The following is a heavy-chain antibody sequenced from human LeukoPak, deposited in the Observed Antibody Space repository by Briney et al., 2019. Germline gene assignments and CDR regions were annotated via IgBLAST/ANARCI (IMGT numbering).Heavy chain of an antibody. CDR2: INPNSGGT. D-gene: IGHD3-9*01. V-gene: IGHV1-2*02. Sequence: ASVKVSCKASGYTFTGYYMHWVRQAPGQGLEWMGWINPNSGGTNYAQKFQGRVTMTRDTSISTAYMELSRLRSDDTAVHYCAREVLCDILTGYDPIGTFDYWGQGTLVTVSS. CDR3: AREVLCDILTGYDPIGTFDY. J-gene: IGHJ4*02. CDR1: GYTFTGYY.